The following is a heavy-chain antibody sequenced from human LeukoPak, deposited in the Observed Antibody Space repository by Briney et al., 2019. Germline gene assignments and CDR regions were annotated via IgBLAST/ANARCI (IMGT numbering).Heavy chain of an antibody. V-gene: IGHV1-2*06. J-gene: IGHJ4*02. D-gene: IGHD2-21*01. CDR2: IHPKRGDT. Sequence: ASVKVSCKASTDTYANFYLNWLRQAPGQGPEWMGRIHPKRGDTNYEKRFEGRVTLTRDTSMRTTYMELSRLTSDDTAVYFCAAAADNLSVIPPVYWGQGTLATVSS. CDR3: AAAADNLSVIPPVY. CDR1: TDTYANFY.